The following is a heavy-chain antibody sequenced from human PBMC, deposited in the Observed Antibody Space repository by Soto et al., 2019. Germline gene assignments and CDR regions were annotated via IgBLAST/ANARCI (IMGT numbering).Heavy chain of an antibody. CDR3: AKDDSSGYYQGGFDY. J-gene: IGHJ4*02. V-gene: IGHV3-23*01. CDR2: ISGSGGST. Sequence: GGSLRLSCAASGFTFSNYAMSWVRQAPGKGLEWVSAISGSGGSTYYADSVKGRFTISRDNSKNTLYLQMNSLRAEDTAVYYCAKDDSSGYYQGGFDYWGQGTLVTVPS. CDR1: GFTFSNYA. D-gene: IGHD3-22*01.